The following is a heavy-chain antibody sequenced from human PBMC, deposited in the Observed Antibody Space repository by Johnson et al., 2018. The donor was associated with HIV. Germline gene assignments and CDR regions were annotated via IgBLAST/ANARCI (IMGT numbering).Heavy chain of an antibody. CDR3: VRAQFLEWLFFHAFDI. Sequence: VQLVESGGNLVQPGRSLRLSCAASGFTFDDYAMHWVRQAPWKGPEWVSGINWNSGSRGYADSVKDRFTISRDNAKSSLYLQMNSLRAEDTALYYCVRAQFLEWLFFHAFDIWGQGTVVTVSS. D-gene: IGHD3-3*01. V-gene: IGHV3-9*01. J-gene: IGHJ3*02. CDR1: GFTFDDYA. CDR2: INWNSGSR.